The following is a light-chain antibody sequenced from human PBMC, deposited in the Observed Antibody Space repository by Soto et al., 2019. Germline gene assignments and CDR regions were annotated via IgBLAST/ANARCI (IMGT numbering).Light chain of an antibody. CDR3: QQYGSSPVT. CDR1: QSVSSSY. Sequence: EIVLTQSPGTLSLSPGERATLSCRARQSVSSSYLAWHQQKPGQAPRLLIYGVSSRASGIPDRFSGSGSGTDFTLTISRLEAEDFAVYYCQQYGSSPVTFGQGTKVE. CDR2: GVS. V-gene: IGKV3-20*01. J-gene: IGKJ1*01.